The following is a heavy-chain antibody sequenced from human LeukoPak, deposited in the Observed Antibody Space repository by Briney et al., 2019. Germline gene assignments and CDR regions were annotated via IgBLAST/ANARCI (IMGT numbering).Heavy chain of an antibody. CDR1: GGSISSYY. CDR3: ARGHRDRLGELSHIFDY. V-gene: IGHV4-4*07. Sequence: SETLSLTCTVSGGSISSYYWSWIRQPAGKGLEWIGRIYTSGSTNYNPSLKSRVTMSVDTSKNQFSLKLSSVTAADTAVYCCARGHRDRLGELSHIFDYWGQGTLVTVSS. D-gene: IGHD3-16*02. J-gene: IGHJ4*02. CDR2: IYTSGST.